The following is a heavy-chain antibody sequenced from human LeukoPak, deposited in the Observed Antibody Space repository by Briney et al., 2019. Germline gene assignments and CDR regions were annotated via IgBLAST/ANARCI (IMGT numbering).Heavy chain of an antibody. CDR1: GFTFSSYA. Sequence: PGGSLRLSCAASGFTFSSYAMSWIRQPPGKGLEWIGSIYHSGSTYYNPSLKSRVTISVDTSKNQFSLKLSSVTAADTAVYYCARGHSVAYYYDSSGFYYFDYWGQGTLVTVSS. CDR2: IYHSGST. CDR3: ARGHSVAYYYDSSGFYYFDY. D-gene: IGHD3-22*01. J-gene: IGHJ4*02. V-gene: IGHV4-38-2*01.